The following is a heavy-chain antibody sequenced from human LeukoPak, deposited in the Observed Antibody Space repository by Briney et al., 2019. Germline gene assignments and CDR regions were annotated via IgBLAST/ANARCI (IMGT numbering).Heavy chain of an antibody. CDR3: ARAGSGRVVGATDWGLATWGQNNWFDP. Sequence: GASVKVSCKASGYTFTGYYMHWVRQAPGQGLEWMGWINPNSGGTNYAQKFQGRVTMTRDTSISTAYMELSRLRSDDTAVYYCARAGSGRVVGATDWGLATWGQNNWFDPWGQGTLVTVSS. CDR2: INPNSGGT. V-gene: IGHV1-2*02. J-gene: IGHJ5*02. D-gene: IGHD1-26*01. CDR1: GYTFTGYY.